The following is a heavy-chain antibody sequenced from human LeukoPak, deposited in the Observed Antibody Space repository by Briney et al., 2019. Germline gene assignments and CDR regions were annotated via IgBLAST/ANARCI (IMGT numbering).Heavy chain of an antibody. CDR3: ATYYSDTSARD. Sequence: ASVKVSCKASGHIFTAYYMFWVRQARGQGLEWMGWINPNSGGTNLAPNFQGRVTLTSDTSISTAYMELSGLTSADTAVYFCATYYSDTSARDWGQGTLVTVSS. V-gene: IGHV1-2*02. J-gene: IGHJ4*02. CDR2: INPNSGGT. CDR1: GHIFTAYY. D-gene: IGHD3-10*01.